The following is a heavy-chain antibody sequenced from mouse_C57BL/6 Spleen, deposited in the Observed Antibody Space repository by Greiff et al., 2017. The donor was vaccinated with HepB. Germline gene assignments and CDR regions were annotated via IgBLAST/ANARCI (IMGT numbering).Heavy chain of an antibody. D-gene: IGHD1-1*01. V-gene: IGHV1-55*01. J-gene: IGHJ1*03. CDR2: IYPGSGST. Sequence: QVQLQQPGAELVKPGASVKMSCKASGYTFTSYWITWVKQRPGQGLEWIGDIYPGSGSTNYNEKFKSKATLTVDTSSSTAYMQLSSLTSEDSAVYYCARSMTTVVLHWYFEGWGTGTTVTV. CDR3: ARSMTTVVLHWYFEG. CDR1: GYTFTSYW.